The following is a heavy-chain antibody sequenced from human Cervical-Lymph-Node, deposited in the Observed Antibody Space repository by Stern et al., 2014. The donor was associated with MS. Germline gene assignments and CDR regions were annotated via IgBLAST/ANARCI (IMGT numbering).Heavy chain of an antibody. J-gene: IGHJ4*02. CDR2: LSFDGTNE. D-gene: IGHD3-22*01. CDR1: GFTFSTYG. V-gene: IGHV3-30*03. Sequence: VQLVESGGGVVQPGRSLRLSCAASGFTFSTYGMHWARQAPGKGLEWVAVLSFDGTNEFYADSVKGRFTISRDNSKNTLYLQMNSLRAEDTAVYYCARNWWNYDSSGYWVWGQGTLVTVSS. CDR3: ARNWWNYDSSGYWV.